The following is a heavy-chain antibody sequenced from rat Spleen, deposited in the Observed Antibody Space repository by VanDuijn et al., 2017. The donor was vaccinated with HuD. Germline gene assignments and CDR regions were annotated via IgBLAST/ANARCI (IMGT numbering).Heavy chain of an antibody. V-gene: IGHV5S13*01. CDR2: ISTGGGNT. Sequence: EVQLVDHGGGLVQPGRSLKLSCAPSGFSFSMYGMAWVRQAPTKGLEWVASISTGGGNTYYRDSVKGRFTISRDNAKSTLYLQMDSLRSEDTATYYCARRELLLGWYVMDVWGQGASVTVSS. CDR1: GFSFSMYG. J-gene: IGHJ4*01. D-gene: IGHD1-10*01. CDR3: ARRELLLGWYVMDV.